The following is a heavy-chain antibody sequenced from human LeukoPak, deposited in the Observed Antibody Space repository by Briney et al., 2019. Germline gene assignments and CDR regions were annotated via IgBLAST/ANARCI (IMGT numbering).Heavy chain of an antibody. CDR1: GGSISSSSFY. CDR2: ISYSGTT. D-gene: IGHD3-16*01. J-gene: IGHJ4*02. Sequence: PSETLSLTCTVSGGSISSSSFYWGWIRQPPGKGLEWIGTISYSGTTYYNPSLKSRMTMSVGPSKNQFSLKLSSVTAADTGVYYCARGTVLTGYASFDYWGQGALVTVSS. CDR3: ARGTVLTGYASFDY. V-gene: IGHV4-39*01.